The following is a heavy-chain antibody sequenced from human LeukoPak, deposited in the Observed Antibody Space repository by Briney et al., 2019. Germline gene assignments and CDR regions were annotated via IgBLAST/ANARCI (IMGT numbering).Heavy chain of an antibody. CDR3: ARSALLCGGDCFFDY. CDR1: GYTFTGYY. V-gene: IGHV1-2*04. Sequence: ASVKVSCKASGYTFTGYYMHWVRQAPGQGLEWMGWINPNSGGTNYAQKFQGWVTMTRDTSISTAYAELSRLRSDDTAVYSCARSALLCGGDCFFDYGARGTLVTFSS. D-gene: IGHD2-21*02. J-gene: IGHJ4*02. CDR2: INPNSGGT.